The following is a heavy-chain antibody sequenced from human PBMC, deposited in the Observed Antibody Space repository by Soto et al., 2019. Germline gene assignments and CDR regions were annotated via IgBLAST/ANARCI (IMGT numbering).Heavy chain of an antibody. CDR2: ISAYNGNT. CDR3: ARVWKLLPSRPQHENDY. J-gene: IGHJ4*02. Sequence: QVQLVQSGAEVKKPGASVKVSCKASGYTFTSYGISWVRQAPGQGLEWMGWISAYNGNTNYAQKLQGRVTMTTDTSTSKAYRELRSLRSDDTAVYYCARVWKLLPSRPQHENDYWGQGTMVTVSS. D-gene: IGHD1-26*01. CDR1: GYTFTSYG. V-gene: IGHV1-18*01.